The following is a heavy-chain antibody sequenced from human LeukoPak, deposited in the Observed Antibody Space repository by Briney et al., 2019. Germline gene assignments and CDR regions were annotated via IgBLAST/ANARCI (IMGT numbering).Heavy chain of an antibody. CDR3: AKDRAYYDFWSGYTY. Sequence: GGSLRLSCAASGFTFSSYAMSWVRQAPGKGLEWVSAISGSGGSTYYADSVKGRFTISRDDSKNTLYLQMNSLRAEDTAVYYCAKDRAYYDFWSGYTYWGQGTLVTVSS. D-gene: IGHD3-3*01. V-gene: IGHV3-23*01. CDR2: ISGSGGST. J-gene: IGHJ4*02. CDR1: GFTFSSYA.